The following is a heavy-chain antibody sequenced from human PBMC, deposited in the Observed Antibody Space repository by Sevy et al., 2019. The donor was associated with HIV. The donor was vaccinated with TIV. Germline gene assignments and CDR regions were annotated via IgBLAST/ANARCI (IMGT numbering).Heavy chain of an antibody. CDR2: IYLGDSDT. V-gene: IGHV5-51*01. J-gene: IGHJ3*02. CDR3: ARRRAAARVVGDAFDI. CDR1: GYSFTSYW. Sequence: GESLKISCKGSGYSFTSYWIGWVRQMPGKGLEWMGIIYLGDSDTRYSPSFQGQVTISDDKSINTAYLQWSSLKASDTAMYYCARRRAAARVVGDAFDIWGQGTMVTVSS. D-gene: IGHD6-13*01.